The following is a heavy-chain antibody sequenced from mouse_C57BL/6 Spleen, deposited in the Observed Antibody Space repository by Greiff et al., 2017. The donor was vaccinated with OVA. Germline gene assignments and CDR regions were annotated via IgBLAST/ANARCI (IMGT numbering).Heavy chain of an antibody. CDR3: ARGMVTTGYWYFDV. Sequence: VQLQQSGAELVRPGASVKLSCKASGYTFTDYYINWVKQRPGQGLEWIARIYPGSGNTYYNEKFKGKATLTAEKSSSTAYMQLSSLTSEDSAVYFCARGMVTTGYWYFDVWGTGTTVTVSS. CDR2: IYPGSGNT. J-gene: IGHJ1*03. CDR1: GYTFTDYY. V-gene: IGHV1-76*01. D-gene: IGHD2-2*01.